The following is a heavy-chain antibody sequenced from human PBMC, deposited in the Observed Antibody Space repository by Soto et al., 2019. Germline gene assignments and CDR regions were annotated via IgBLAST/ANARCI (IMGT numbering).Heavy chain of an antibody. D-gene: IGHD3-22*01. CDR1: GGSISSSNW. J-gene: IGHJ6*02. Sequence: SETLSLTCALSGGSISSSNWWSWVRQPPGKGLEWIGEIYHSGSTNYNPSLKNRVTISVDKSKNQFSLKLSSVTAADTAVYYCARSPDSSGYYPRWYYYGMDVWGQGTTVT. V-gene: IGHV4-4*02. CDR3: ARSPDSSGYYPRWYYYGMDV. CDR2: IYHSGST.